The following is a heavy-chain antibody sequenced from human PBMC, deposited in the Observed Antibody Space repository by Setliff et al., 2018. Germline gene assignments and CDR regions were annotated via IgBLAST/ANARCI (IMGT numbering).Heavy chain of an antibody. CDR2: INHSGTT. D-gene: IGHD6-6*01. Sequence: SETLSLTCTAYGGTFSYYYWTWIRQSPGKGLEWIGEINHSGTTNYNPSLKSRVTISIDTSKDQFSLKLISMTAADTAVYYCARGRNIAARLLDSWGQGTLVTVSS. J-gene: IGHJ4*02. CDR1: GGTFSYYY. V-gene: IGHV4-34*01. CDR3: ARGRNIAARLLDS.